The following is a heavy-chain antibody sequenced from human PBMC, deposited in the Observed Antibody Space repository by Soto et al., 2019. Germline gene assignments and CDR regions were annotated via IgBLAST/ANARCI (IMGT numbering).Heavy chain of an antibody. CDR1: GDSITSGGYS. J-gene: IGHJ4*02. CDR3: ARAIDGGGYEAYFDN. V-gene: IGHV4-30-2*01. CDR2: TYHSGSA. Sequence: SETLSLTCAVSGDSITSGGYSWSWIRQPAGKGLEWIGSTYHSGSAYYNPSLKSRVTISVDLSKNQFSLKLTSVTAADTAVYYCARAIDGGGYEAYFDNWGQGTLVTVSS. D-gene: IGHD5-12*01.